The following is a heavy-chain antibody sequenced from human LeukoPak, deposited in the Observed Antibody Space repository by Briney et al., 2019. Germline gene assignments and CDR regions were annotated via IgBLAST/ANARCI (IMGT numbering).Heavy chain of an antibody. J-gene: IGHJ4*02. CDR2: ISSSSSYI. V-gene: IGHV3-21*01. D-gene: IGHD3-22*01. CDR1: GFTFSSYS. CDR3: ASETTRYDSSGYSY. Sequence: GGSLRLSCAASGFTFSSYSVNWVRQAPGKGLEWVSSISSSSSYIYYADSVKGRFTISRDNAKNSLYLQMNSLRAEDTAVYYCASETTRYDSSGYSYWGQGTLVTVSS.